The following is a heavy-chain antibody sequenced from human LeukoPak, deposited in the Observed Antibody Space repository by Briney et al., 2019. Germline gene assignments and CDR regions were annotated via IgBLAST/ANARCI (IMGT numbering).Heavy chain of an antibody. CDR1: GFTFSSYG. J-gene: IGHJ4*02. CDR3: AKEDFNIAVAGTLDY. V-gene: IGHV3-30*02. D-gene: IGHD6-19*01. Sequence: PGGSLRLSCAASGFTFSSYGMHWVRQAPGKGLEWVAFIRYDGSNKYYADSVKGRFTISRDNSKNTLYLQMNSLRAEDTAVYYCAKEDFNIAVAGTLDYWGQGTLVTVSS. CDR2: IRYDGSNK.